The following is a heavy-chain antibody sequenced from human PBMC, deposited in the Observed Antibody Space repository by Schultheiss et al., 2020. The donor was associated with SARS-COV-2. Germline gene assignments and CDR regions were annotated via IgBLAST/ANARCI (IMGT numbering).Heavy chain of an antibody. J-gene: IGHJ4*02. CDR1: GGSISSGGYY. CDR2: IYWDDDK. D-gene: IGHD4-17*01. V-gene: IGHV2-70*01. CDR3: ARMMTSVTSLDY. Sequence: TLSLTCTVSGGSISSGGYYWSWIRQPPGKGLEWLALIYWDDDKRYSPSLKTRLTISKDTSKNQVVLTMTNMDPVDTATYYCARMMTSVTSLDYWGQGTLVTVSS.